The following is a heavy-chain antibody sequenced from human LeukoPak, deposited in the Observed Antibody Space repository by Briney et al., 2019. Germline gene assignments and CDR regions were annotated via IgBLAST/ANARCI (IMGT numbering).Heavy chain of an antibody. V-gene: IGHV3-7*01. Sequence: PGGSLRLSCAASGFTFSIFWMSWVRQVPGEGLEWVANIKKDGSEIHYVDSVKGRFAISRDNAQNSLYLHMHSPRAEDTAVYYCTRDRQGSGIYSTDYWGQGTLVTVSS. CDR1: GFTFSIFW. D-gene: IGHD3-10*01. CDR3: TRDRQGSGIYSTDY. J-gene: IGHJ4*02. CDR2: IKKDGSEI.